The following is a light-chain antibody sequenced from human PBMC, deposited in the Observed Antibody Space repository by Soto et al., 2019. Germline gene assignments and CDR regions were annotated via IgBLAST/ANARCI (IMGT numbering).Light chain of an antibody. J-gene: IGLJ1*01. Sequence: QAVVTQEPSLTVSPGGTVTLTCGSSTGAVTSGHYPYWFQQKPGQAPRTLIYDTSNKHSWTPARFSGSLLGGKAALTLSGAQPEDEAEDYFLLTYSSARGISYVFGTGTKVTVL. V-gene: IGLV7-46*01. CDR3: LLTYSSARGISYV. CDR2: DTS. CDR1: TGAVTSGHY.